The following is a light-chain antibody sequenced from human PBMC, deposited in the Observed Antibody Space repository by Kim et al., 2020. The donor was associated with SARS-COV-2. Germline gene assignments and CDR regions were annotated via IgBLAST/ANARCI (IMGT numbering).Light chain of an antibody. V-gene: IGKV3-11*01. CDR3: QQRNSWPPAVT. J-gene: IGKJ4*01. Sequence: PGERATLSCRASQSIDTYLAWYQQRPGQAPRLLVYDVSNRATGVPDRFSGSGSGTDFTLTISSLEPEDFSTYYCQQRNSWPPAVTFGGGTKVDIK. CDR2: DVS. CDR1: QSIDTY.